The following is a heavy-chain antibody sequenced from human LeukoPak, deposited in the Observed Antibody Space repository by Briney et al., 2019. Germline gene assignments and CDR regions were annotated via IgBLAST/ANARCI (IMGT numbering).Heavy chain of an antibody. J-gene: IGHJ3*02. CDR3: ARTSKYSFDI. CDR2: IKHDASDK. CDR1: GFTFSDYW. Sequence: SGGSLRLSCVASGFTFSDYWMSWVRQAPGKGLEWVAHIKHDASDKYYVDSVKGRFTISRDNAKNSLYLPMNSLRAEDTAVYYCARTSKYSFDIWGQGTMVTVSS. D-gene: IGHD2/OR15-2a*01. V-gene: IGHV3-7*04.